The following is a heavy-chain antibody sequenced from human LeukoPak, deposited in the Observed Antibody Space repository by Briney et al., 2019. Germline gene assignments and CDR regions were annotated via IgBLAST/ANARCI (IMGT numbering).Heavy chain of an antibody. D-gene: IGHD5-18*01. V-gene: IGHV4-38-2*01. Sequence: PSEILSLTCAVSGHSISSGYYWGWVRQPPGKGLEWIGSIYHSGSTFYNPSLKSRVTISVDTSKNQFSLKLSSVTAADTAVYYCARRRIQLWPIGPNYFDYWGQGTLVTVSS. CDR2: IYHSGST. CDR1: GHSISSGYY. CDR3: ARRRIQLWPIGPNYFDY. J-gene: IGHJ4*02.